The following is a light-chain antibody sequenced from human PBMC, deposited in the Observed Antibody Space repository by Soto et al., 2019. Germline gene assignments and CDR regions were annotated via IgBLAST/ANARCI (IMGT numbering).Light chain of an antibody. CDR3: QQRNMWPIT. CDR2: GAS. Sequence: EIVMTQSPATLSVSPGERVPLSCRASQSVITNLAWYQQKPGQAPRLLIYGASTRATGIPARFSGSGSGTEFILTISSLEPEDSAVYYCQQRNMWPITFGQGTRLEIK. J-gene: IGKJ5*01. V-gene: IGKV3D-15*01. CDR1: QSVITN.